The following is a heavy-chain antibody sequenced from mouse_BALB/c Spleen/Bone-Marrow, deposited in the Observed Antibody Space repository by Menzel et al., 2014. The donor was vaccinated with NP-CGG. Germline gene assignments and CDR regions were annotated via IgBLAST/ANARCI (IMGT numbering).Heavy chain of an antibody. V-gene: IGHV1S137*01. Sequence: VKVVESGPELVRPGVSVKISCKGSGYTFTDYAMHWVKQSHAQSLEWIGVISTYSGNTNYNQKFKGKATMTVDKSSSTSYMERARLTAEDSAIYDGARGTYYESSCFAYWGQGTLVTVSA. J-gene: IGHJ3*01. D-gene: IGHD2-10*01. CDR1: GYTFTDYA. CDR2: ISTYSGNT. CDR3: ARGTYYESSCFAY.